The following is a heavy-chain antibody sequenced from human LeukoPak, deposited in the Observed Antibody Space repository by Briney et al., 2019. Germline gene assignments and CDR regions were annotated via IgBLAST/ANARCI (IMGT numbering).Heavy chain of an antibody. CDR1: GFTFSSYS. V-gene: IGHV3-48*01. J-gene: IGHJ4*02. CDR3: AGLDSADY. D-gene: IGHD1-26*01. Sequence: GGSLRLSCAASGFTFSSYSMNWVRQAPGKGLEWVSKISSSSSTTYYADSVKGRFTISRDNSKNTLYLQMNSLRAEDTAVYYCAGLDSADYWGQGTLVTVSS. CDR2: ISSSSSTT.